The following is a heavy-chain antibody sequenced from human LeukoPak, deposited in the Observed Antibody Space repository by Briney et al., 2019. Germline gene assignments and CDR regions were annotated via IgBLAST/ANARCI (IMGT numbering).Heavy chain of an antibody. CDR1: GGSTSIYD. V-gene: IGHV4-4*07. CDR3: ARDRDSSGYYDY. Sequence: SETLSLTCTVSGGSTSIYDWSWIRQPAVQGLEWIGRIYTSGSTNYNPSLKSRVTMSVDTSKNQFSLKLSSVTAADTAVYYCARDRDSSGYYDYWGQGTLVTVSS. J-gene: IGHJ4*02. D-gene: IGHD3-22*01. CDR2: IYTSGST.